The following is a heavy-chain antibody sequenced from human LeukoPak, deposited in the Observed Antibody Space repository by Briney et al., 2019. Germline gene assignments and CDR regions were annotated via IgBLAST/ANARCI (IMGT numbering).Heavy chain of an antibody. CDR2: INPNSGGT. Sequence: ASVKVSCKASGYTFTSYDINWVRQATGQGLEWMGWINPNSGGTNYAQKFQGRVTMTRDTSISTAYMELSRLRSDDTAVYYCARDMGDIVATIIPYWGQGTLVTVSS. CDR3: ARDMGDIVATIIPY. J-gene: IGHJ4*02. CDR1: GYTFTSYD. V-gene: IGHV1-2*02. D-gene: IGHD5-12*01.